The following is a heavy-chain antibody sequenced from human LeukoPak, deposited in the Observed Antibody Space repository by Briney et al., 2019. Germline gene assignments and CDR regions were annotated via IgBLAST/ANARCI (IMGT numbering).Heavy chain of an antibody. CDR3: AREPDYDAFDY. V-gene: IGHV3-48*01. Sequence: GGSLRLSCAASGFTFSSYSMNWVRQAPGMGLEWVSYISSSSSTIYYADSVKGRFTISRDNAKNSLYLQMNSLRAEDTAVYYCAREPDYDAFDYWGQGTLVTVSS. J-gene: IGHJ4*02. D-gene: IGHD4-17*01. CDR1: GFTFSSYS. CDR2: ISSSSSTI.